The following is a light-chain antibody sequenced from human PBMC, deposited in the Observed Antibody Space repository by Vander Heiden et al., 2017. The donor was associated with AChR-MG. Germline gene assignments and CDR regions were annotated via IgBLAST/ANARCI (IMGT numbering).Light chain of an antibody. V-gene: IGLV2-14*01. Sequence: QSALTQPASVSGSPGQSITIPCTGTRSDIGGNNYVSWHRQYPGKAPKLIIYDVNKRPSGVSHRFSASKSDNTASLTISGLQAEDEADYYCSSYTSASVIFGGGTRVTVL. CDR2: DVN. J-gene: IGLJ2*01. CDR1: RSDIGGNNY. CDR3: SSYTSASVI.